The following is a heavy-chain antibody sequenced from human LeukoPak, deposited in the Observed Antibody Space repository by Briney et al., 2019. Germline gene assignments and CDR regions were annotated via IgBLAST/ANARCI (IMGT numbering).Heavy chain of an antibody. J-gene: IGHJ4*02. CDR2: IYSGGST. D-gene: IGHD6-13*01. CDR3: ASGWRSSSRLDY. CDR1: GFTFSNYD. Sequence: SGGSLRLSCAASGFTFSNYDMNWVRQAPGKGLEWVSVIYSGGSTYYADSVKGRFTISRDNSKNTLYLQMNSLRAEDTAVYYCASGWRSSSRLDYWGQGTLVTVSS. V-gene: IGHV3-66*01.